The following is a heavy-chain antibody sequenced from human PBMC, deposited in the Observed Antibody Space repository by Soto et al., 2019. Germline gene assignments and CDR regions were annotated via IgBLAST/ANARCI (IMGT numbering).Heavy chain of an antibody. J-gene: IGHJ6*02. Sequence: GASVKVSCKASGGTFSSYAISWVRQAPGQGLEWMGGIIPIFGTANYAQKFKGRVTITADESTSTAYMELSSLRSEDTAVYYCASSVRGSYAYYYYYGMDVWGQGTTVTVSS. D-gene: IGHD1-26*01. CDR3: ASSVRGSYAYYYYYGMDV. CDR2: IIPIFGTA. CDR1: GGTFSSYA. V-gene: IGHV1-69*13.